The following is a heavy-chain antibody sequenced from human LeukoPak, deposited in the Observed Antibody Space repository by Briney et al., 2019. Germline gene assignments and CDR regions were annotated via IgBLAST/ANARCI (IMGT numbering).Heavy chain of an antibody. V-gene: IGHV1-69*06. Sequence: ASVKVSCKASGYTFTSYDINWVRQATGQGLEWMGGIIPIFGTANYAQKFQGRVTITADKSTSTAYMELSSLRSEDTAVYYCARMNSSSWTFKYYFDYWGQGTLVTVSS. CDR3: ARMNSSSWTFKYYFDY. J-gene: IGHJ4*02. CDR1: GYTFTSYD. CDR2: IIPIFGTA. D-gene: IGHD6-13*01.